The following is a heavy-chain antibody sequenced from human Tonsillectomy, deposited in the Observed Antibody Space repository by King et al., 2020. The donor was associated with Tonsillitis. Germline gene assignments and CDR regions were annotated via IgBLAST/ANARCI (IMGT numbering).Heavy chain of an antibody. CDR3: ARAVEGYAWGGFDL. CDR1: GYIFTTHY. D-gene: IGHD2-8*02. J-gene: IGHJ3*01. V-gene: IGHV1-46*01. CDR2: INPRAGSA. Sequence: ELVQSASEVEKPGASVRISCKSSGYIFTTHYMHWVRQAPGAGLEWMGIINPRAGSAVYGQKFQGRVNLTRDTSSNNVYMELSSLTSEDTAVYYCARAVEGYAWGGFDLWGQGTVVTVSS.